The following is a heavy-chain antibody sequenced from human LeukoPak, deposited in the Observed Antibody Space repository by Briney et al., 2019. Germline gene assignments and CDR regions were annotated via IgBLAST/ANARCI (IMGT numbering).Heavy chain of an antibody. CDR1: GFTFSSYA. J-gene: IGHJ4*02. CDR2: ISGSGGCT. Sequence: PGGSLRLSCAASGFTFSSYAMHWVRQAPGKGLEWVSAISGSGGCTYYADSVKGRFTISRDNSKNTLYLQMNSLRAEDTAVYYCATGVRGVKGPFDYWGQGTLVTVSS. D-gene: IGHD3-10*01. V-gene: IGHV3-23*01. CDR3: ATGVRGVKGPFDY.